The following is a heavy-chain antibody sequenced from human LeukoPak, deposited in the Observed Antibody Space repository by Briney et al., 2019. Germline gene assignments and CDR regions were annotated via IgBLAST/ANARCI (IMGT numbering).Heavy chain of an antibody. CDR2: IYYSGST. Sequence: SETLSLTCTVSGGSISSYYWTRIRQPPGKGLEWIGYIYYSGSTNYNPSLKSRVTISVDTSKNQFSLKLSSVTAADTAVYYCARESRMDVWGKGTTVTVSS. J-gene: IGHJ6*04. V-gene: IGHV4-59*01. CDR3: ARESRMDV. D-gene: IGHD2-2*01. CDR1: GGSISSYY.